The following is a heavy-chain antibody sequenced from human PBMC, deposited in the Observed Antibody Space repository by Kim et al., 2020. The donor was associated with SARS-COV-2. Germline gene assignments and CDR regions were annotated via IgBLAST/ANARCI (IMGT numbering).Heavy chain of an antibody. CDR1: GGTFSSYA. Sequence: VKVSFKASGGTFSSYAIIWVRQAPGQGLEWMGGIIPIFGTANYAQKFQGRVTITADESTSTAYMELSSLRSEDTAVYYCARVTYYDSSGYYSDYWGQGTLVTVSS. CDR2: IIPIFGTA. CDR3: ARVTYYDSSGYYSDY. J-gene: IGHJ4*02. V-gene: IGHV1-69*01. D-gene: IGHD3-22*01.